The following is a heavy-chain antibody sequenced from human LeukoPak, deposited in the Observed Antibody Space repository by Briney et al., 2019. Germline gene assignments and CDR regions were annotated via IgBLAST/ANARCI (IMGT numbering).Heavy chain of an antibody. V-gene: IGHV4-34*01. Sequence: SETLSLTCTVSGGSISSYYWSWIRQPPGKGLEWIGEINHSGSTNYNPSLKSRVTISVDTSKNQFSLKLSSVTAADTAVYYCARVVTVTTFDYWGQGTLVTVSS. CDR3: ARVVTVTTFDY. D-gene: IGHD4-17*01. J-gene: IGHJ4*02. CDR2: INHSGST. CDR1: GGSISSYY.